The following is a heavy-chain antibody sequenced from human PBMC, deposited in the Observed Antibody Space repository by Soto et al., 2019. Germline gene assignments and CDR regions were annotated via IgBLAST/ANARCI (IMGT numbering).Heavy chain of an antibody. Sequence: EVQLVESGGGLIQPGGSLTLSCAASGFSVSSNYMSWVRQAAGKGLEWVSALYSGGTTYYKDSVKGRFTISSDSSKNTLDLQMNSLGVEDTAVYFCARATTTTTIFDSWGQGTLVTVSS. CDR3: ARATTTTTIFDS. CDR2: LYSGGTT. V-gene: IGHV3-53*01. CDR1: GFSVSSNY. D-gene: IGHD1-1*01. J-gene: IGHJ4*02.